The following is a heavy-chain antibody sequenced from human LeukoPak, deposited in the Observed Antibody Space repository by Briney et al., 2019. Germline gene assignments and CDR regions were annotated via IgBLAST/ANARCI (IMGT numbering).Heavy chain of an antibody. CDR3: ARVRALSYYDSSGDLYYFQY. V-gene: IGHV3-53*01. D-gene: IGHD3-22*01. CDR2: IYSGGST. Sequence: PGGSLRLSCAASGFTVSSNYMSWVRQAPGKGLEWVSVIYSGGSTYYADSVKGRFTISRDNSKNTLYLQMNSLRAEDTAVYYCARVRALSYYDSSGDLYYFQYWGQGTLVTVSS. CDR1: GFTVSSNY. J-gene: IGHJ4*02.